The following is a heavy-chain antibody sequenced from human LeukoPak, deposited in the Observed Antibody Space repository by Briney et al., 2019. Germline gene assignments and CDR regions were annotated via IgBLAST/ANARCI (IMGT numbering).Heavy chain of an antibody. J-gene: IGHJ4*02. D-gene: IGHD3-3*01. V-gene: IGHV1-2*02. Sequence: ASVKVSCKASGYTFIGYYMHWVRQAPGQGLEWMGWINPNSGGTNYAQKFQGRVTMTRDTSISTAYMELSRLRSDDTAVYYCARGEYDFWSGYQFDYWGQGTLVTVSS. CDR1: GYTFIGYY. CDR2: INPNSGGT. CDR3: ARGEYDFWSGYQFDY.